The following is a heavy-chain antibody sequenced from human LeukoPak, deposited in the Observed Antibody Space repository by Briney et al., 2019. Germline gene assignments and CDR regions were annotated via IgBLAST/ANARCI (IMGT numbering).Heavy chain of an antibody. J-gene: IGHJ6*02. V-gene: IGHV3-30*02. CDR3: ARGKYCSSTSCYSFQDYYYGMDV. CDR1: GFTFSSYG. D-gene: IGHD2-2*02. CDR2: IRYDGSNK. Sequence: GGSLRLSCAASGFTFSSYGMHWVRQAPGKGLEWVAFIRYDGSNKYYADSVKGRFTISRDNSKNTLYLQMNSLRAEDTAVYYCARGKYCSSTSCYSFQDYYYGMDVWGQGTTVTVSS.